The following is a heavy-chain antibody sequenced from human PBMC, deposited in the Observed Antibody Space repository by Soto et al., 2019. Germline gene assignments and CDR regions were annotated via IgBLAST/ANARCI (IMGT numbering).Heavy chain of an antibody. D-gene: IGHD3-10*01. Sequence: QVQLQESGPGLVKPSETMSLSCTVSGGSISSYYWSWFRQSPGKRMEWIGYVHHSWGSSYNPSLRSLVAISLDTSKSQFSLKVTSVTATDTAVYYSARQGFGPLHGLVDVWGQGTTVTVSS. V-gene: IGHV4-59*08. CDR3: ARQGFGPLHGLVDV. CDR2: VHHSWGS. J-gene: IGHJ6*02. CDR1: GGSISSYY.